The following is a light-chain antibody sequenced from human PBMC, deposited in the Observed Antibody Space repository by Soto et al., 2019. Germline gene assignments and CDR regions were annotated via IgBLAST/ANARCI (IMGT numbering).Light chain of an antibody. V-gene: IGKV3-20*01. CDR3: QQYSDSVGT. J-gene: IGKJ1*01. CDR1: QSVGSRY. CDR2: AAS. Sequence: EIVLTQSPGTLSLSPGERATLSCRASQSVGSRYLAWYQQRPGQAPRLLIYAASSRATGIPDRFSGSGSGTDFTLTISRLEPEDFAVYYCQQYSDSVGTFGQGTKVDI.